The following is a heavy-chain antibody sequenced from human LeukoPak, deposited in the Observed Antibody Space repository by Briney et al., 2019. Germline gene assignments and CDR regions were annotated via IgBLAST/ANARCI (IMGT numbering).Heavy chain of an antibody. V-gene: IGHV3-7*03. CDR3: ARDLISLYYYGSGSYDY. CDR2: IKQDGSEK. Sequence: GGSLRLSCAASGFTFSNAWMNWVRQAPGKGLEWVANIKQDGSEKYYVDSVKGRFTISRDNAKNSLYLQMNSLRAEDTAVYYCARDLISLYYYGSGSYDYWGQGTLVTVSS. J-gene: IGHJ4*02. D-gene: IGHD3-10*01. CDR1: GFTFSNAW.